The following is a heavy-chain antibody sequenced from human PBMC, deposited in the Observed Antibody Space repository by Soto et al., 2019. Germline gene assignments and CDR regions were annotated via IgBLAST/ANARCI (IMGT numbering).Heavy chain of an antibody. J-gene: IGHJ4*02. CDR2: ISSDGGDK. CDR3: ARVHVLGEAEYYFDY. D-gene: IGHD6-13*01. Sequence: QVQLVESGGGVVQPGRSLRLSCVASGFTFRNYAMHWVRQAPGKGLEWVTVISSDGGDKYYADSVKGRFTISRDNSKNPLYLQMNGLRAEDTAVYYCARVHVLGEAEYYFDYWGQGTLVTVGS. V-gene: IGHV3-30-3*01. CDR1: GFTFRNYA.